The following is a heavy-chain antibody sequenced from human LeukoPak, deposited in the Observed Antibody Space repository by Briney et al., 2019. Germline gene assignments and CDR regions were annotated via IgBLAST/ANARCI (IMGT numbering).Heavy chain of an antibody. J-gene: IGHJ4*02. D-gene: IGHD2-8*01. Sequence: GGSLRLSCTASGFTFSDHAMHWVRQAPGKGLEWVTVISYHARDQFYADSVKGRFTVSRDNSRNTMYLQMNSLRAEDSAVYYCAAQPCINGICYLDYWGQGTLVTVSS. CDR2: ISYHARDQ. CDR1: GFTFSDHA. CDR3: AAQPCINGICYLDY. V-gene: IGHV3-30*04.